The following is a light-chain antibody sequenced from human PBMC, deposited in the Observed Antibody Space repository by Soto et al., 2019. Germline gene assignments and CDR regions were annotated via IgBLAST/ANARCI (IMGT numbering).Light chain of an antibody. J-gene: IGLJ3*02. CDR1: SSNIGAGFD. Sequence: QSVLTQPPSVSGAPGQRVTISCTGSSSNIGAGFDVHWYRQLPGTSPKLLIFGNSNRPSGVPDRFSGARSGTSASLAITGLQGGDEAEFYCQSYDTSLRGWVFGGGTKLTVL. V-gene: IGLV1-40*01. CDR3: QSYDTSLRGWV. CDR2: GNS.